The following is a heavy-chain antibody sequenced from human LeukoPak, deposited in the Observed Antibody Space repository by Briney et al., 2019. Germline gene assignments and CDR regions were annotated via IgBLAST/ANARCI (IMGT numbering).Heavy chain of an antibody. CDR1: GGTFSSYA. J-gene: IGHJ3*02. CDR3: ARGSSGRYSPDDAFDI. D-gene: IGHD3-22*01. CDR2: ISAYNGNT. V-gene: IGHV1-18*01. Sequence: ASVKFSCKASGGTFSSYAISWVRQAPGQGLEWMEWISAYNGNTNYARKLQGRVTMTTDTSTSTAYMELRSLRSDDTAVYYCARGSSGRYSPDDAFDIWGQGTMVTVSS.